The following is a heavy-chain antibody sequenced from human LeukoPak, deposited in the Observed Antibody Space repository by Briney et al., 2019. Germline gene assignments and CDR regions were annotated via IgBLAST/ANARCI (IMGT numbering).Heavy chain of an antibody. CDR1: GLAFSSHW. Sequence: GGSLRLSCAASGLAFSSHWMSWVRQAPGKGLEWVANINKDGSETRYLDSVRGRFTISRDNAKDSVYLQMNSLRAEDTAVYYCARARGTGWYFDLWGRGTLVTVSS. V-gene: IGHV3-7*05. D-gene: IGHD2-15*01. J-gene: IGHJ2*01. CDR2: INKDGSET. CDR3: ARARGTGWYFDL.